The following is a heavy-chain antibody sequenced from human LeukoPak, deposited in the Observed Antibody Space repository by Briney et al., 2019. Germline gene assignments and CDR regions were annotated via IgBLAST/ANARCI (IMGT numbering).Heavy chain of an antibody. CDR1: GGSISSGSYY. CDR3: ARALYGDYLGDAFDI. V-gene: IGHV4-61*02. CDR2: IYTSGST. J-gene: IGHJ3*02. D-gene: IGHD4-17*01. Sequence: SETLSLTCTVSGGSISSGSYYWSWIRQPAGKGLEWIGRIYTSGSTNYNPSLKSRVTISVDRSKNQFSLKLSSVTAADTAVYYCARALYGDYLGDAFDIWGQGTMVTVSS.